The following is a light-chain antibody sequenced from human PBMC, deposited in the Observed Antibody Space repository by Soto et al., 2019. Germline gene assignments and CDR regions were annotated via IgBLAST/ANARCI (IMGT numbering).Light chain of an antibody. V-gene: IGKV1-12*01. J-gene: IGKJ4*01. CDR3: QQANRFPLT. CDR1: QGISSW. CDR2: AES. Sequence: DIQMTQSPSSVSASVGDRVTITCRASQGISSWLAWYPQKPGKAPKLLIYAESSLQSGVPSRFSGSGSGTDFPLTISSLQPEDFATYYCQQANRFPLTFGGGTKVEIK.